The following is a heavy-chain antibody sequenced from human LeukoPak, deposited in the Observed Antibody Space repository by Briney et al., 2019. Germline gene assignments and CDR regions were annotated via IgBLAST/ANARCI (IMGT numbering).Heavy chain of an antibody. V-gene: IGHV3-53*01. Sequence: GGSLRLSCAASGFTVSSNYMSWVRQAPGKGLEWVSVIYSGGSTYYADSVKGRFTISRDNSKNTLYLQMNSLRAEDMAVYYCAREYYGWPHYYYYGMDVWGQGTTVTVSS. CDR1: GFTVSSNY. J-gene: IGHJ6*02. CDR2: IYSGGST. D-gene: IGHD3-3*01. CDR3: AREYYGWPHYYYYGMDV.